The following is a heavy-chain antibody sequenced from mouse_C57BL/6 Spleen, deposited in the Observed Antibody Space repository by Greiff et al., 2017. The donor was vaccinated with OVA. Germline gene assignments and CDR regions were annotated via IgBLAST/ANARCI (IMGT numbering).Heavy chain of an antibody. D-gene: IGHD1-1*01. Sequence: EVQVVESGGGLVKPGGSLKLSCAASGFTFSSYAMSWVRQTPEKRLEWVATISDGGSYTYYPDNVKGRFTISRDNAKNNLYLQMSHLKSEDTAMYYCARDKGSKGYAMDYWGQGTSVTVSS. V-gene: IGHV5-4*01. CDR3: ARDKGSKGYAMDY. J-gene: IGHJ4*01. CDR2: ISDGGSYT. CDR1: GFTFSSYA.